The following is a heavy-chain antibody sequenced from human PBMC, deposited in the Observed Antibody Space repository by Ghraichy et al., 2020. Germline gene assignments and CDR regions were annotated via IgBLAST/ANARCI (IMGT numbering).Heavy chain of an antibody. CDR1: GFTFSTSG. CDR3: AATIRKDTAWEYCFDY. J-gene: IGHJ4*02. CDR2: IRYDGDNK. Sequence: GGSLRLSCATSGFTFSTSGMHWVRQALGKGLEWVSFIRYDGDNKFYADSVKGRFTISRDNSKNTLYLQMDSLRADDTAVYYCAATIRKDTAWEYCFDYWGQGTLVTVSS. D-gene: IGHD5-12*01. V-gene: IGHV3-30*02.